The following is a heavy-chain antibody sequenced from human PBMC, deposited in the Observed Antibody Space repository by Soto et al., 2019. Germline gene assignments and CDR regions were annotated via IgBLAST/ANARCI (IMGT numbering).Heavy chain of an antibody. CDR2: IYYSGST. J-gene: IGHJ4*02. CDR1: GGSISSGGYY. V-gene: IGHV4-30-4*01. CDR3: ARGGPTPLYYDFWSGYYANYYFDY. D-gene: IGHD3-3*01. Sequence: SETLSLTCAVSGGSISSGGYYWSWIRQPPGKGLEWIGYIYYSGSTYYNPSLKSRVTISVDTSKNQFSLKLSSVTAADTAVYYCARGGPTPLYYDFWSGYYANYYFDYWGQGTLVTVSS.